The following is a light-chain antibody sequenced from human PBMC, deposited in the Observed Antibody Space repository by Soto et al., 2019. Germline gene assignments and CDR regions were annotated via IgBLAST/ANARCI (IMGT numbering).Light chain of an antibody. V-gene: IGKV1-5*03. J-gene: IGKJ4*01. CDR2: KAS. CDR1: QSINNW. Sequence: DIQMTQSPSTLSASVGDRVTITCRASQSINNWLAWYQQKPGKAPKLLISKASNLKSGVPSRFSGTGSGTEFTLTISSLQPDDFASYYCQQYDSYPFTFGGGTMVEI. CDR3: QQYDSYPFT.